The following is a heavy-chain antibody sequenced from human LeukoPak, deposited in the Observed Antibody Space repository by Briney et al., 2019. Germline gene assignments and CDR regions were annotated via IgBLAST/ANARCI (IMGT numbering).Heavy chain of an antibody. CDR3: ARHAVVRGLSRWFDP. D-gene: IGHD3-10*01. Sequence: GESLKISCKGSGYSFTSYWIGWVHQMPGKGLEWMGIIYPGDSDTRYSPSFQGQVTISADKSISTAYLQWSSLKASDTAMYYCARHAVVRGLSRWFDPWGQGTLVTVSS. CDR2: IYPGDSDT. V-gene: IGHV5-51*07. J-gene: IGHJ5*02. CDR1: GYSFTSYW.